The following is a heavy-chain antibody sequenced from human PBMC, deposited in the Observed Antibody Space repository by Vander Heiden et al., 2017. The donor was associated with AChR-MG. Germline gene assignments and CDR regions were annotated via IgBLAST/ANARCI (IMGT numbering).Heavy chain of an antibody. CDR3: ARDGLYCDSISCDRYYYYPMDV. Sequence: VQLVQSGSELKKPGASVKVSCKASGYNLTNYAMRWVRQAPGQGLEWMGWINTNTGNPTYAQGFTGRFVFSLDTSVNTAYLQISSLEAADTAVYYCARDGLYCDSISCDRYYYYPMDVWGQGTTVTVS. D-gene: IGHD2-2*01. CDR1: GYNLTNYA. CDR2: INTNTGNP. J-gene: IGHJ6*02. V-gene: IGHV7-4-1*02.